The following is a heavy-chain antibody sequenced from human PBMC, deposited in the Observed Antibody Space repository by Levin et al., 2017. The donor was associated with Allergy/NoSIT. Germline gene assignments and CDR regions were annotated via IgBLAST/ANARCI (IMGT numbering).Heavy chain of an antibody. CDR1: GGSFSGYY. Sequence: SETLSLTCAVYGGSFSGYYWSWIRQPPGKGLEWIGEINHSGSTNYNPSLKSRVTVSVDTSKNQFSLKLSSVTAADTAVYYCARRRDRRVFGFMMKDGVDVWGQGTTVTVSS. J-gene: IGHJ6*02. CDR2: INHSGST. D-gene: IGHD3-3*01. V-gene: IGHV4-34*01. CDR3: ARRRDRRVFGFMMKDGVDV.